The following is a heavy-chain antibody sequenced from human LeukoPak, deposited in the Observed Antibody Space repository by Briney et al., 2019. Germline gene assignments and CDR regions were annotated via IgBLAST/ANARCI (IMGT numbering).Heavy chain of an antibody. CDR2: IYPSGNT. CDR3: ARGYCSGSTCYLAFDI. J-gene: IGHJ3*02. V-gene: IGHV4-30-2*01. D-gene: IGHD2-15*01. Sequence: ASETPSLTCAVSGGSFSSDGYSWNWIRQPPGKGLEWIGYIYPSGNTYYNPSLKSRVTISIDRSKNQFSLNLSSVTAADTAVYYCARGYCSGSTCYLAFDIWGQGTMVTVSS. CDR1: GGSFSSDGYS.